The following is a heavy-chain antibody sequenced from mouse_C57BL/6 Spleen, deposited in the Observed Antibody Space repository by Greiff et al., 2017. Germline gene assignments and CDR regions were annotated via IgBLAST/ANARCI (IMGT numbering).Heavy chain of an antibody. V-gene: IGHV1-80*01. Sequence: VMLVESGAELVKPGASVKISCKASGYAFSSYWMNWVKQRPGKGLEWIGQIYPGDGDTNYNGKFKGKATLTADKSSSTAYMQLSSLTSEDSAVYFCARFGYYSGAMDYWGQGTSVTVSS. CDR1: GYAFSSYW. J-gene: IGHJ4*01. CDR2: IYPGDGDT. D-gene: IGHD2-3*01. CDR3: ARFGYYSGAMDY.